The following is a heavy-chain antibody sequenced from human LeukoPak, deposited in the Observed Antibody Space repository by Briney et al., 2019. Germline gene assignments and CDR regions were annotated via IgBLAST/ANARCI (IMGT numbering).Heavy chain of an antibody. J-gene: IGHJ5*02. V-gene: IGHV4-30-4*01. CDR3: AGHMVRGLYNWFDP. CDR1: GGSISSGDYY. Sequence: SETLSLTCTVSGGSISSGDYYWSWIRQPPGKGLEWIGYIYYSGSTYYNPSLKSRVTISVDTSKNQFSLKLSSATAADTAVYYCAGHMVRGLYNWFDPWGQGTLVTVSS. D-gene: IGHD3-10*01. CDR2: IYYSGST.